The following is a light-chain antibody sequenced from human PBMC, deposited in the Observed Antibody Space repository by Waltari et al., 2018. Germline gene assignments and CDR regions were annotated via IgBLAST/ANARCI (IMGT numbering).Light chain of an antibody. CDR1: QIGTKT. Sequence: SYVLTQPPSVSVAPGKPATITFGATQIGTKTVHWYQKKPGQAPVLVIFDDRNRPSGIPERISGSNSGNTATLTISRAEAGDEADYYCQVWDSRSGIFGGGTKLTVL. CDR3: QVWDSRSGI. V-gene: IGLV3-21*04. J-gene: IGLJ2*01. CDR2: DDR.